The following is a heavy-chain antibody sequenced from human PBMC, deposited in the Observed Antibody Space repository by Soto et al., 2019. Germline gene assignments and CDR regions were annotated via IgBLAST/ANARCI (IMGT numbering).Heavy chain of an antibody. V-gene: IGHV1-18*04. CDR1: GYTFTSYG. J-gene: IGHJ6*02. Sequence: ASVKVSCKASGYTFTSYGISWVRQAPGQGLEWMGWISAYNGNTNYAQELQGRVTMTTDTSTSTAYMELRSLRSDDTAVYYCARVGSAGDYLYYYGMDVWGQGTTVTVSS. D-gene: IGHD4-17*01. CDR3: ARVGSAGDYLYYYGMDV. CDR2: ISAYNGNT.